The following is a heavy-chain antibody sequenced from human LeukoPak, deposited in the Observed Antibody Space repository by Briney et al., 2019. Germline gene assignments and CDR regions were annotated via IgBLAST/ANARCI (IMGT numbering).Heavy chain of an antibody. CDR3: ATSRGGSYYFDS. V-gene: IGHV3-23*01. Sequence: GGSLRLSCAPSGFTFSSYAMSWVRQAPGTGLEWVSTISGSGGNTNYADSVKGRFTISRDNSKNALYLQMNSLRAEDTAVYYCATSRGGSYYFDSWGQGTLVTVSS. J-gene: IGHJ4*02. D-gene: IGHD6-13*01. CDR2: ISGSGGNT. CDR1: GFTFSSYA.